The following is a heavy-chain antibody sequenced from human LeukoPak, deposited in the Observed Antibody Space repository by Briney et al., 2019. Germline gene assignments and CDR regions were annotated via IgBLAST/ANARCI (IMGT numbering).Heavy chain of an antibody. V-gene: IGHV3-23*01. Sequence: PRASLRLSCESSGFTFRTYAMNWVRQAPGKGLEWVSIIRAGGRSTSYADSVKGRFTISRDNFKLYLQMNSLRVEDTAVYYCARKGEERSFDYWGQETLVIASS. CDR3: ARKGEERSFDY. CDR1: GFTFRTYA. CDR2: IRAGGRST. J-gene: IGHJ4*02. D-gene: IGHD1-26*01.